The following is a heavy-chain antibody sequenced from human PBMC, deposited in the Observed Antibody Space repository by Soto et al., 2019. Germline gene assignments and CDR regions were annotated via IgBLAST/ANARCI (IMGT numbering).Heavy chain of an antibody. J-gene: IGHJ4*02. CDR1: GYGFTIYG. CDR2: ISAYNGNT. CDR3: ARDMIPDSSCFFDF. D-gene: IGHD6-19*01. V-gene: IGHV1-18*01. Sequence: GASVNGSWKASGYGFTIYGISCVRQEPGQGLEWMGWISAYNGNTNYAQKLQGRVTMTTDTSTSTAYMELRSLRSDDTAVYYCARDMIPDSSCFFDFWGQGTLVTVSS.